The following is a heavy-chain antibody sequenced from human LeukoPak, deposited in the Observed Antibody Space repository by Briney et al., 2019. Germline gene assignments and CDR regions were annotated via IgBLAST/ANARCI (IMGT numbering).Heavy chain of an antibody. V-gene: IGHV3-30*03. CDR2: ISYDGSNK. CDR3: VLRGGAFDI. D-gene: IGHD3-16*01. Sequence: PGGSLRPSCVASEFIFSSYGMHWVRQAPGKGLEWVSVISYDGSNKYYADSVKGRFTISRDNSKNTLYLQMNSLRVEDTAVYYGVLRGGAFDIWGQGTMVTVSS. J-gene: IGHJ3*02. CDR1: EFIFSSYG.